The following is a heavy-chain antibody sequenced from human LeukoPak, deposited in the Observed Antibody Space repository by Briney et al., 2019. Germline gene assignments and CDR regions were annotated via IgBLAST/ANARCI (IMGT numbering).Heavy chain of an antibody. J-gene: IGHJ4*02. CDR3: ARVEYSSGWYGQYYFDY. CDR2: INHSGST. Sequence: SETLSLTCAVYGGSFSGYYWSWIRQPPGKGLEWIGEINHSGSTNYNPSLKSRVTMSVDTSKNQFSLKLSSVTAADTAVYYCARVEYSSGWYGQYYFDYWGQGTLVTVSS. D-gene: IGHD6-19*01. CDR1: GGSFSGYY. V-gene: IGHV4-34*01.